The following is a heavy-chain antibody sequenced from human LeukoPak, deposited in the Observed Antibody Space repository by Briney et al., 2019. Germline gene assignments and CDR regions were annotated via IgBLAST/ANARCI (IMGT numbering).Heavy chain of an antibody. D-gene: IGHD3-10*01. Sequence: PSETLSLTCAVYGGSFSGYYWSWIRQPPGKGLEWIGEINHSGSTNYNPSLKSRVTISVDTSKNQFSLKLSSVTAADTAVYYCARDKTYYGYGTHFDYWGQGTLVTVSS. J-gene: IGHJ4*02. V-gene: IGHV4-34*01. CDR2: INHSGST. CDR1: GGSFSGYY. CDR3: ARDKTYYGYGTHFDY.